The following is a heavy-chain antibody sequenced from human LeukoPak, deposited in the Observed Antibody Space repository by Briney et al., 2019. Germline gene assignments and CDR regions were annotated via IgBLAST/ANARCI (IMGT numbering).Heavy chain of an antibody. J-gene: IGHJ4*02. CDR3: AKDRFTDVDKGPFDY. CDR2: ISYDGSNK. V-gene: IGHV3-30*18. Sequence: GGSLRLSCAASGFTISSYGMHWVRQAQGKGLEWVAVISYDGSNKYYADSVKGRFTISRDNSKNTLYLQMNSLRAEDTAVYYCAKDRFTDVDKGPFDYWGQGTLVTVSS. D-gene: IGHD5-12*01. CDR1: GFTISSYG.